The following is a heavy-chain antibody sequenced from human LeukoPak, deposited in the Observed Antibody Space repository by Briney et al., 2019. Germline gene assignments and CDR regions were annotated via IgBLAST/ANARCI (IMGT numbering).Heavy chain of an antibody. CDR2: LSGSGGNT. J-gene: IGHJ4*02. CDR1: GFTFSSYA. CDR3: AKGSYYYDSADYFDY. Sequence: PGGSLRLSCAASGFTFSSYAMSWVRQAPGKGLEWVSTLSGSGGNTYYADSVKGRVTVSRDNSKNTLYLQMNSLRAEDTAVYHCAKGSYYYDSADYFDYWGQGTLVTVSS. D-gene: IGHD3-22*01. V-gene: IGHV3-23*01.